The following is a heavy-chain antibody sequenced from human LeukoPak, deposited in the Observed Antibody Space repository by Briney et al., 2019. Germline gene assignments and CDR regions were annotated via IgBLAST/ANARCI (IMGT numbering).Heavy chain of an antibody. CDR2: INPSGGST. V-gene: IGHV1-46*01. CDR3: ARDGSNCSGGSCYFSWFDP. Sequence: ASVKVSGKASGYTFTSYYMHWVRQAPGQGLEWMGIINPSGGSTSYAQKFQGRVTMTRDTSTSTVYMELSSLRSEDTAVYYCARDGSNCSGGSCYFSWFDPWGQGTLVTVSS. D-gene: IGHD2-15*01. CDR1: GYTFTSYY. J-gene: IGHJ5*02.